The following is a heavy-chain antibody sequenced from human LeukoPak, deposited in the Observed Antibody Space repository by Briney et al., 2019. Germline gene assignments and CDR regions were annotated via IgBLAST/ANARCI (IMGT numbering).Heavy chain of an antibody. CDR2: MFHSGST. CDR3: ARVRYNWNRDFDY. V-gene: IGHV4-38-2*02. D-gene: IGHD1-20*01. Sequence: SSETLSLTCTVSGYSISSGYYWGWIRQPPGKGLEWIGSMFHSGSTYYNPSLKSRVTMSVDTSKSQFSLKLSSVTAADTAVYYCARVRYNWNRDFDYWGQGTLVTVSS. CDR1: GYSISSGYY. J-gene: IGHJ4*02.